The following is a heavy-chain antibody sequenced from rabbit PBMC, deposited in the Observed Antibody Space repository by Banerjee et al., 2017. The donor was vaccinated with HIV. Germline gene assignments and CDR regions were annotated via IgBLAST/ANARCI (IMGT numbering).Heavy chain of an antibody. CDR2: IDTGSSGFT. D-gene: IGHD1-1*01. Sequence: QEQLVETGGGLVQPEGSLTLTCKASAFSFSRGYDMCWVRQAPGKGLEWIACIDTGSSGFTYFATWAKGRFTCSKTSSTTVTLQMTRLTAADTATYFCARDTSSSFSSYGMDLWGQGTLVTVS. V-gene: IGHV1S45*01. CDR3: ARDTSSSFSSYGMDL. J-gene: IGHJ6*01. CDR1: AFSFSRGYD.